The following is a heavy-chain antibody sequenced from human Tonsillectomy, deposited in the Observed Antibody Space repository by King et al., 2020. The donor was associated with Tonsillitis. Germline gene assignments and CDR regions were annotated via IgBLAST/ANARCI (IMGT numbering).Heavy chain of an antibody. CDR2: IKSKPDGGTT. J-gene: IGHJ4*02. CDR3: TTDCRNVLLWFGIDY. D-gene: IGHD3-10*01. CDR1: GFTFSNAW. V-gene: IGHV3-15*01. Sequence: VQLVESGGGLVKPGGSLRLSCAASGFTFSNAWMSWVRQAPGKGLEWVGRIKSKPDGGTTDYAEPVKGRFTISRDDSKNTMYLQMNSLKTEDTAVYFCTTDCRNVLLWFGIDYWGQGTLVTVSS.